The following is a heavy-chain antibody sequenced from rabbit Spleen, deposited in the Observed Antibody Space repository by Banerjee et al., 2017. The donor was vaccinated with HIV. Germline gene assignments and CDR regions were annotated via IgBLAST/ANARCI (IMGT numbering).Heavy chain of an antibody. J-gene: IGHJ4*01. V-gene: IGHV1S40*01. CDR3: ARGSATMTMVITGFYLNL. Sequence: QSLEESGGGLVQPEESLTHTCTASGFSFISSYYICWFLHAPGKGLECIACIYAGSSGSTYYASWAKGRFTISKTSSTTVTLQMTSLTVADTATHFCARGSATMTMVITGFYLNLWGPGTLVTVS. CDR1: GFSFISSYY. CDR2: IYAGSSGST. D-gene: IGHD2-1*01.